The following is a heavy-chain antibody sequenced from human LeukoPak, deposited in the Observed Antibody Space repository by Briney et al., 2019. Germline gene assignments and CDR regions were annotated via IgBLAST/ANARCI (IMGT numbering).Heavy chain of an antibody. V-gene: IGHV4-61*02. CDR2: IYTSGST. Sequence: SQTLSLTCTVSGGSISSGSYYWSWIRQPAGKGLEWIGRIYTSGSTNYNPSLKSRVTISVDTSKNQFSLKLSSVPAADTAVYYCARDRRYCSGGSCSYYNDYWGQGTLVTVSS. D-gene: IGHD2-15*01. CDR1: GGSISSGSYY. CDR3: ARDRRYCSGGSCSYYNDY. J-gene: IGHJ4*02.